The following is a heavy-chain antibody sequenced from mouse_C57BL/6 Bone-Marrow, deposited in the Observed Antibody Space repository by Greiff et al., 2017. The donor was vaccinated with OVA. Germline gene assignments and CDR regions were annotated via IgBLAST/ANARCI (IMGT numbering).Heavy chain of an antibody. CDR2: IDPSDSYT. CDR1: GYTFTSYW. D-gene: IGHD3-3*01. Sequence: VQLQQPGAELVMPGASVKLSCKASGYTFTSYWMHWVKQRPGQGLEWIGEIDPSDSYTNYNQKFKGKSTLTVDTSSSTAYMQLSSLTSEDSAVYYCARGGRGGCAYWGQGTLVTVSA. V-gene: IGHV1-69*01. J-gene: IGHJ3*01. CDR3: ARGGRGGCAY.